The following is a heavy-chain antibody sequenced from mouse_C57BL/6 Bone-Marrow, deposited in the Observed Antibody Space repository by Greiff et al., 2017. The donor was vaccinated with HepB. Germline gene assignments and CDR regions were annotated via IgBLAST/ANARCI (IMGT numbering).Heavy chain of an antibody. CDR1: GYTFTSYW. CDR2: IYPGSGST. Sequence: QVQLQQPGAELVKPGASVKMSCKASGYTFTSYWITWVKQRPGQGLEWIGDIYPGSGSTNYNEKFKSKATLTVDTSSRTAYMQLSRLTSEDSAVYYCARWGKFDYDMDYWGQGTSVTVSS. J-gene: IGHJ4*01. V-gene: IGHV1-55*01. CDR3: ARWGKFDYDMDY.